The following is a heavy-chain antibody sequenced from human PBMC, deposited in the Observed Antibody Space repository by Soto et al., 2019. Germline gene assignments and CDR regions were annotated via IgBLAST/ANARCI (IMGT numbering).Heavy chain of an antibody. CDR2: VYYSGST. Sequence: SETLSLTCTVSGGSVSNSYWDWIRQPPGQGLEWVAYVYYSGSTNYNPSLGSRVTISVDKSRNQFSLKMTSVTGADTAVYYCARGRSHEWELLVQYFDYWGQGTLVTVSS. J-gene: IGHJ4*02. V-gene: IGHV4-59*02. CDR1: GGSVSNSY. D-gene: IGHD1-26*01. CDR3: ARGRSHEWELLVQYFDY.